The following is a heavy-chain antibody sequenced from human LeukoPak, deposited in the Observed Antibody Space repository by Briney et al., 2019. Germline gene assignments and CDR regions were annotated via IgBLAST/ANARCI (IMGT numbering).Heavy chain of an antibody. D-gene: IGHD5-12*01. CDR1: RFTFSGYW. CDR2: LKPDGSEK. V-gene: IGHV3-7*01. CDR3: ARDPAGYSGYDYFDY. Sequence: GGSLRLSCAASRFTFSGYWMTWVRQAPGKGLEWVANLKPDGSEKYYVDSVKGRFTISRDNAKNSLYLQMNSLRAEDTAVYYYARDPAGYSGYDYFDYWGQGTLVTVSS. J-gene: IGHJ4*02.